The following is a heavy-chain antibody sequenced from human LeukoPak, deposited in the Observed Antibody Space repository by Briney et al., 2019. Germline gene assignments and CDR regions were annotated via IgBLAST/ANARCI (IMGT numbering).Heavy chain of an antibody. V-gene: IGHV1-46*01. Sequence: ASVKVSCKASGYTFTSYYMHWVRQAPGQGLEWMGIINPSGGSTSYAQKFQGRVTVTRNTSISTAYMELSSLRSEDTAVYYCARDNSVGDIAWWFDPWGQGTLVTVSS. D-gene: IGHD3-16*02. CDR1: GYTFTSYY. CDR2: INPSGGST. J-gene: IGHJ5*02. CDR3: ARDNSVGDIAWWFDP.